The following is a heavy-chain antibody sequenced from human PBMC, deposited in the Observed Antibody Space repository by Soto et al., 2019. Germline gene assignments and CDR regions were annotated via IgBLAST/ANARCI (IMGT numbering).Heavy chain of an antibody. Sequence: EVQLVESGGGLVQPGGSLRLSCAASGFTFSSYAMHWVRQAPGKGLEYVSAISSNGGSTYYANSVKGRFTISRDNSKYTLYLQMGSLRAEDMAVYYCARDHAWYSSSINYYYMDVWGKGTTVTVSS. CDR1: GFTFSSYA. J-gene: IGHJ6*03. D-gene: IGHD6-6*01. CDR2: ISSNGGST. V-gene: IGHV3-64*01. CDR3: ARDHAWYSSSINYYYMDV.